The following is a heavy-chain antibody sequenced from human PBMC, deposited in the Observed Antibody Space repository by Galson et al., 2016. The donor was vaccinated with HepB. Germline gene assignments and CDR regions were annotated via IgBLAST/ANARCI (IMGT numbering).Heavy chain of an antibody. CDR2: ISYDGSHG. D-gene: IGHD1-26*01. CDR3: VTEGGLGGGLEYFQD. Sequence: SLRLSCAASGFTFNYYALPWVRQAPGKGLEWVAVISYDGSHGYYGDSVKGRFIISRDNSNNTLYLQMNSLRPEDTGVYFCVTEGGLGGGLEYFQDWGQGTLVTVSS. V-gene: IGHV3-30-3*01. CDR1: GFTFNYYA. J-gene: IGHJ1*01.